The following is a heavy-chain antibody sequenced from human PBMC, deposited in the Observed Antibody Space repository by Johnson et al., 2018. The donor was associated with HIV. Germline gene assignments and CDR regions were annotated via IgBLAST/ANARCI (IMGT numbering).Heavy chain of an antibody. CDR2: IWYDGSNK. Sequence: QVQLVESGGGVVQPGRSLRLSCAASGFTFSSYGMHWVRQAPGKGLEWVAVIWYDGSNKYYADSVKGRFTISRDNSKNTLYLQMNSLGVEDTAVYYCARDFGYYYDRWAFDIWGQGTMVTVSS. CDR1: GFTFSSYG. D-gene: IGHD3-22*01. V-gene: IGHV3-33*01. CDR3: ARDFGYYYDRWAFDI. J-gene: IGHJ3*02.